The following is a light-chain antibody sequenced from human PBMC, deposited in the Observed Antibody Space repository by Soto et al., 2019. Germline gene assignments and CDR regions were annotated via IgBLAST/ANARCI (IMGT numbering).Light chain of an antibody. J-gene: IGLJ1*01. Sequence: SALTQPASLSGSPGQSITISCTGTSSDVGAHNLVSWYQQHPGRAPKLMIYAVSNRPSGVSNRFSGSKSGNTASLTISGLQAEDEADYYCCSLTTRDSHVFGTGTKVTVL. CDR2: AVS. CDR1: SSDVGAHNL. V-gene: IGLV2-14*01. CDR3: CSLTTRDSHV.